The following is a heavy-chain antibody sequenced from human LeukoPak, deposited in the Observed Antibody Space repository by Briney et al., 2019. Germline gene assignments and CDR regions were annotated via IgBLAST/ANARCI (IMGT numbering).Heavy chain of an antibody. Sequence: SETLSLTCAVYGGSFSGYYWSWIRQPPGKGLEWIGEINHSGSTNYNPSLKSRVTISVDTSKNQFSLKLSSVTAADTAVYYCAIISGPPFDYWGQGTLVTVSS. V-gene: IGHV4-34*01. CDR3: AIISGPPFDY. CDR1: GGSFSGYY. CDR2: INHSGST. J-gene: IGHJ4*02. D-gene: IGHD5-12*01.